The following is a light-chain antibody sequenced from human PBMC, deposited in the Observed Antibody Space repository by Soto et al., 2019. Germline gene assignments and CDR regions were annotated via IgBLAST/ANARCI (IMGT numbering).Light chain of an antibody. CDR2: DVT. V-gene: IGLV2-14*01. CDR3: SSYTIYRSLLL. J-gene: IGLJ2*01. CDR1: SSDIGGYKY. Sequence: QSALTQPASVSGAPGQSITISCTGTSSDIGGYKYVSWYQQHPGKAPKLIIYDVTNRPSGVSDRFSGSKSGNTASLTISGLQAEDEADYYCSSYTIYRSLLLFGGGTKLTVL.